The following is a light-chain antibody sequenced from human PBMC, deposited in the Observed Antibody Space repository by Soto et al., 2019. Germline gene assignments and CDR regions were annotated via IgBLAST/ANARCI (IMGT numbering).Light chain of an antibody. J-gene: IGKJ1*01. CDR1: QSITTW. CDR3: QQYNSWWT. Sequence: EIQVTQSPPTLSASVGDSVTITCRASQSITTWLAWYQQRPGKAPKLLIYDVSSLQSGVPSRFSGSGSGTEFTLTISSLQPDDFATYYCQQYNSWWTFGQGTKVDIK. CDR2: DVS. V-gene: IGKV1-5*01.